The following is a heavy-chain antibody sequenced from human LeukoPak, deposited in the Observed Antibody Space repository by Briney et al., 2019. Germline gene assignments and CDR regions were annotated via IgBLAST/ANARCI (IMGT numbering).Heavy chain of an antibody. CDR2: INPNSGGT. CDR1: GYTFTGYY. CDR3: ARAPIAVAGIDY. Sequence: ASVKVSCKASGYTFTGYYMHWVRQAPGQGLEWMGWINPNSGGTSYAQKFQGRVTMTRDTSISTAYMELSRLRSDDTAVYYCARAPIAVAGIDYWGQGTLVTVSS. J-gene: IGHJ4*02. D-gene: IGHD6-19*01. V-gene: IGHV1-2*02.